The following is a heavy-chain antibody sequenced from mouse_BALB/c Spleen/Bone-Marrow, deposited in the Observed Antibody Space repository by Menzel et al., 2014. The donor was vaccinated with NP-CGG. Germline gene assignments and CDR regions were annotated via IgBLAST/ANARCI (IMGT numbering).Heavy chain of an antibody. J-gene: IGHJ3*01. CDR2: IGTYYGDA. V-gene: IGHV1S137*01. CDR1: GYIFTDYA. Sequence: VKVVESGAELVRPGVSVKISCKGSGYIFTDYAMHWVKQSHAKSLEWIGVIGTYYGDATYNQKFKTKATMTVDKSSSTAYMELARLTSEDSALYYCAREGPWFAFWGQGTLVTVSA. CDR3: AREGPWFAF.